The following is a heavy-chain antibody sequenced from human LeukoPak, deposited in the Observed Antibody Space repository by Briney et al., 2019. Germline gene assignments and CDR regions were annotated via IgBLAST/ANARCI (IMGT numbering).Heavy chain of an antibody. D-gene: IGHD3-10*01. J-gene: IGHJ6*03. Sequence: SETLSLACSVSGDTISTSDHYWGWIRQPPGKGLEWIGSIYYTGNTYYNPSLKSRVTISVDTSKNQFSLKLSSVTAADTAVYYCVRHQEGMVRGVLYYMDVWGTGTTVTISS. V-gene: IGHV4-39*01. CDR3: VRHQEGMVRGVLYYMDV. CDR1: GDTISTSDHY. CDR2: IYYTGNT.